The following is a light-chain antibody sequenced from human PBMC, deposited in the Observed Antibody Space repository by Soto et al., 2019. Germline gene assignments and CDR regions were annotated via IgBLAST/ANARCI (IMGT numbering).Light chain of an antibody. CDR1: SSDVGEYDF. J-gene: IGLJ3*02. Sequence: QSALTQPASVSGSPGQSISISCTGTSSDVGEYDFVFWYQQHPGKAPKLIIYEVSNRPSGVSNRFSGSKSGNTASLTISGLQAEDEADYYCSSYTTSAILVFGGGTKVTVL. V-gene: IGLV2-14*01. CDR3: SSYTTSAILV. CDR2: EVS.